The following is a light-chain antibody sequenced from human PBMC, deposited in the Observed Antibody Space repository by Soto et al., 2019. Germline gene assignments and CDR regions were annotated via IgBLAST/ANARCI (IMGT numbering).Light chain of an antibody. Sequence: QSALTQPASVSGSPGHSITISCTGTSSDVGGYNYVSWYQQHPGKAPKLMIYEVSNRPSGVSNRFSGSKSGNTASLTNSGLQAEDEADFYCSSYTTGSTPVFGGGTKVTVL. CDR2: EVS. CDR3: SSYTTGSTPV. CDR1: SSDVGGYNY. V-gene: IGLV2-14*01. J-gene: IGLJ3*02.